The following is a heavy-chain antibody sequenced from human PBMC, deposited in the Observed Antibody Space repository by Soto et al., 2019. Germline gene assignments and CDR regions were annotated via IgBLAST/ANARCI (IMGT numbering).Heavy chain of an antibody. Sequence: PGGSLRLSCAASGFTFSSYSMNGVRQAPGKGLEWISYISSHSSTLYYADSVKGRFTISRDNAGNSLYLQMNSLRDEDTAVYYCVRDGSGNLYLNWFDPGGQGTLVTVSS. CDR1: GFTFSSYS. CDR3: VRDGSGNLYLNWFDP. V-gene: IGHV3-48*02. D-gene: IGHD2-15*01. CDR2: ISSHSSTL. J-gene: IGHJ5*02.